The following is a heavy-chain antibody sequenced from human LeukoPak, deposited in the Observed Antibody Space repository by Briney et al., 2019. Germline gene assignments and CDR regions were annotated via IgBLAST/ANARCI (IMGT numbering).Heavy chain of an antibody. CDR1: GGSISSGGYS. CDR2: IYHSGST. CDR3: ARDSGTFDY. D-gene: IGHD3-10*01. J-gene: IGHJ4*02. V-gene: IGHV4-30-2*01. Sequence: SQTLSLTCAVSGGSISSGGYSWSWIRQPPGKGLEWIGYIYHSGSTYYNPSLKSRVTISVDRSKNQFSLKLSSVTAADTAVYYCARDSGTFDYWGRGTLVTVSS.